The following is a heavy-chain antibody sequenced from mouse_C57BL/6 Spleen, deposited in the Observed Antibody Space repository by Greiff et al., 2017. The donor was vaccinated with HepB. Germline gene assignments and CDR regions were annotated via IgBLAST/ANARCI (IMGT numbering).Heavy chain of an antibody. CDR2: ISDGGSYT. V-gene: IGHV5-4*01. D-gene: IGHD1-1*01. CDR1: GFTFSSYA. CDR3: ARDPYYYGSSYRGDFDY. Sequence: DVKLVESGGGLVKPGGSLKLSCAASGFTFSSYAMSWVRQTPEKRLEWVATISDGGSYTYYPDNVKGRFTISRDNAKNNLYLQMSHLNSEDTAMYYCARDPYYYGSSYRGDFDYWGQGTTLTVSS. J-gene: IGHJ2*01.